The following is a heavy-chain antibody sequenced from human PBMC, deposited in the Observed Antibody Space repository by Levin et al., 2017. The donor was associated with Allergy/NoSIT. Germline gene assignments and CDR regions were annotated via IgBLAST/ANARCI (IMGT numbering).Heavy chain of an antibody. CDR1: GFTFSSYG. D-gene: IGHD3-10*01. V-gene: IGHV3-30*18. Sequence: PGGSLRLSCAASGFTFSSYGMHWVRQAPGKGLEWVAVISYDGSNKYYADSVKGRFTISRDNSKNTLYLQMNSLRAEDTAVYYCAKAPISRMVRGVGWYYGMDVWGQGTTVTVSS. CDR2: ISYDGSNK. CDR3: AKAPISRMVRGVGWYYGMDV. J-gene: IGHJ6*02.